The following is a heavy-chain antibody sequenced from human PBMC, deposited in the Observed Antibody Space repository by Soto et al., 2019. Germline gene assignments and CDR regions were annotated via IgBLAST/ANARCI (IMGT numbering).Heavy chain of an antibody. Sequence: QVQLAESGGGVVQPGRSLRLSCAASGFTFSSYAMHWVRQAPGQGLEWVAVISYDGSNKYYADSVKGRFTISRDNSKNTLYLQMDSLRAEDTAVYYCARTPSMALIAVAGILAYWGSGTLVTGSS. V-gene: IGHV3-30-3*01. CDR2: ISYDGSNK. CDR3: ARTPSMALIAVAGILAY. CDR1: GFTFSSYA. J-gene: IGHJ4*02. D-gene: IGHD6-19*01.